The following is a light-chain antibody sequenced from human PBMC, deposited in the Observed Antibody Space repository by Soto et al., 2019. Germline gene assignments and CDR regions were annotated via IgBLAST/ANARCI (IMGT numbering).Light chain of an antibody. Sequence: EVVLTQSPDTLSLSPGERATLSCRASQNVSSSYLAWYQQKPGQAPRLLIYDASNRATGIPDRFSGSGSGTDFTLTISRLEPEDFAVYYCQQYGRSPWTFGQGTKVDIK. CDR1: QNVSSSY. CDR2: DAS. V-gene: IGKV3-20*01. CDR3: QQYGRSPWT. J-gene: IGKJ1*01.